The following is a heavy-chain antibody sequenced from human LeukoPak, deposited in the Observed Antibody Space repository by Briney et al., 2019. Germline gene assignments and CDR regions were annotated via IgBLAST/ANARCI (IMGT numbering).Heavy chain of an antibody. J-gene: IGHJ5*02. CDR2: ISAYNGNT. Sequence: GASVKVSCKASGYTFTSYGISWVRQAPGQGLEWMGWISAYNGNTNYAQKLQGRVTMTTDTSTSTAYMELRSLRSDDTAVYYCARYGGGGPQWLPQYNWFDPWGQGTLVTVSS. D-gene: IGHD6-19*01. CDR1: GYTFTSYG. CDR3: ARYGGGGPQWLPQYNWFDP. V-gene: IGHV1-18*01.